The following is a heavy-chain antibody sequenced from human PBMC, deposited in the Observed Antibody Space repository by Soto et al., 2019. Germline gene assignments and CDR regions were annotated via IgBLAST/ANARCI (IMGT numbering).Heavy chain of an antibody. J-gene: IGHJ4*02. D-gene: IGHD1-1*01. V-gene: IGHV3-23*01. CDR3: AKHWQVDD. CDR1: GFTFSSYA. Sequence: EVQLLESGGGLVQPGGSLRLSCAASGFTFSSYAMSWVRQAPGKGLEWVSTINTNTGSTYYADSVKGRFTISSDNSKNTRYLQMNSLRAEDTALYYCAKHWQVDDWGQGTLLTVTS. CDR2: INTNTGST.